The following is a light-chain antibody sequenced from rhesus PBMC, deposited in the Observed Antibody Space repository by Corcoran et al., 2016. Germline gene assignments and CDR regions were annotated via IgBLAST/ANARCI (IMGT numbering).Light chain of an antibody. CDR3: MQGTDWPT. Sequence: VVMTQSPLSLPVTPGQPASISCRSSQNLLHSNGKTYLSWFLQKPGQPQRRLIYKVANRDAGVPERFSGRGAGTDFTLKSSKVEAEDVGVYYGMQGTDWPTFGQGTKVEIK. CDR1: QNLLHSNGKTY. V-gene: IGKV2-64*01. CDR2: KVA. J-gene: IGKJ1*01.